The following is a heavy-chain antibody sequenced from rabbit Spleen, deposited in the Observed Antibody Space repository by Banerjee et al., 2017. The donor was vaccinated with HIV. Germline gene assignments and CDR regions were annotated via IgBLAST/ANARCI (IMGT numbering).Heavy chain of an antibody. J-gene: IGHJ4*01. D-gene: IGHD2-1*01. CDR2: AYTGNSGST. CDR3: ARGSATMTMVITGFYFNL. V-gene: IGHV1S40*01. CDR1: GFSFSSGYD. Sequence: QQLVESGGGLVKPGASLTLTCKASGFSFSSGYDMCWVRQAPGKGLEWIACAYTGNSGSTWYANWAKGRFTISKTSSTTVTLQMTRLTAADTATYFCARGSATMTMVITGFYFNLWGPGTLVTVS.